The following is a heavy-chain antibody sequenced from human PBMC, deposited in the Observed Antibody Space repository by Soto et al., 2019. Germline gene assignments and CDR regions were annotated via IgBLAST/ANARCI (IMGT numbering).Heavy chain of an antibody. CDR3: ARGWRAGIAVAGHHYYYGMDV. CDR2: INHSGGT. D-gene: IGHD6-19*01. CDR1: GGSFSGYY. Sequence: PSETLSLTCAVYGGSFSGYYWSWIRQPPGKGLEWIGEINHSGGTNYNLSLKSRVTISVDTSKDQFSLKLSSVTAADTAVYYCARGWRAGIAVAGHHYYYGMDVWGQGTTVPVSS. V-gene: IGHV4-34*01. J-gene: IGHJ6*02.